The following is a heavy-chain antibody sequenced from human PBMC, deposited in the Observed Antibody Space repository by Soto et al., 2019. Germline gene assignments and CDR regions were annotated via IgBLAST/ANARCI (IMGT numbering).Heavy chain of an antibody. D-gene: IGHD2-15*01. Sequence: QVQLQESGPGLVNPSGTLSLTCAVSGGSLSSSSWWSWVRQPPGKALEWLGEIYYSGSTKYNPSLLRIVTVYANLYKNDVPQRLISRYHEDTAVYYCVNSDGAPYHHDFCGQGKLVTVSS. CDR3: VNSDGAPYHHDF. V-gene: IGHV4-4*02. CDR2: IYYSGST. J-gene: IGHJ4*02. CDR1: GGSLSSSSW.